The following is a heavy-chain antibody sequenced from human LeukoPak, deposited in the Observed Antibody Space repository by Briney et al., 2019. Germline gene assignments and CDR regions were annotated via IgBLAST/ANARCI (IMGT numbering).Heavy chain of an antibody. J-gene: IGHJ3*02. V-gene: IGHV3-9*01. CDR1: GFTFDDYA. Sequence: PGGSLRLSCAASGFTFDDYAMHWVRQAPGKGLEWVSGISWNSGSIGYADSVKDRFTISRDNAKNPLYLQMNSLRAEDTALYYCAKASSGSPAHGAFDIWGQGTMVTVSS. CDR3: AKASSGSPAHGAFDI. CDR2: ISWNSGSI. D-gene: IGHD1-26*01.